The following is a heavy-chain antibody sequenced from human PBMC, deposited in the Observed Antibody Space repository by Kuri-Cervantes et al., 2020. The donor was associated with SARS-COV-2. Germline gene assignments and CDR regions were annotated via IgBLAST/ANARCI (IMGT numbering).Heavy chain of an antibody. CDR3: ARGYCSSTSCYDAFDI. V-gene: IGHV4-38-2*02. D-gene: IGHD2-2*01. Sequence: SETLSLTCTVAGYSISSGYYWGWIRQPPGKGLEWIGSIYYSGSTYYNPSLKSRVTISVDTSKNQFSLKLSSVTAADTAVYYCARGYCSSTSCYDAFDIWGQGTMVTVSS. CDR1: GYSISSGYY. CDR2: IYYSGST. J-gene: IGHJ3*02.